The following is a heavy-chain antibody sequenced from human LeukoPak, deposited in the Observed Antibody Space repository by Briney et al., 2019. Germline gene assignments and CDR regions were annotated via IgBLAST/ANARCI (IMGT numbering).Heavy chain of an antibody. Sequence: SETLSLTCTVSGGSISSYYWSWIRQPPGKGLEWIGYIYTSGSTNYNPSLKSRVTISVDTSKNQFSLKLSSVTAADTAVYYCARRSHYYYSMDVWGQGTTVTVSS. V-gene: IGHV4-4*09. CDR3: ARRSHYYYSMDV. J-gene: IGHJ6*03. CDR1: GGSISSYY. CDR2: IYTSGST.